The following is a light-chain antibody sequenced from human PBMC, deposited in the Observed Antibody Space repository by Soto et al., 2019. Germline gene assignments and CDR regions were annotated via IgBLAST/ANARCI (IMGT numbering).Light chain of an antibody. CDR3: QSYDSSLCGAGV. V-gene: IGLV1-40*01. CDR2: GNS. J-gene: IGLJ2*01. Sequence: QSALTQPPSVSGAPGQRVTISCTGCSSNIGAGYDVHWYQQLPGTAPKLLIYGNSNRPSGVPDRFSGSKSATSASLAITGLQAEDEADYYCQSYDSSLCGAGVFGGGTNLTVL. CDR1: SSNIGAGYD.